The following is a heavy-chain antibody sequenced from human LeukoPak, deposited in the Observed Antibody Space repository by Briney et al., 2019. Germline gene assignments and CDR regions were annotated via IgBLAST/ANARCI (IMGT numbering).Heavy chain of an antibody. Sequence: GGSLRLSCAASGFTFSSYAMSWVRQAPGKGLEWVSAISGSGGSTYYADSVKGRFTISRDNSKNTLYLQMNSLRAEDTAVYYCAKYREEDDGWYPDKDAFDIWGQGTMVTVSS. V-gene: IGHV3-23*01. CDR2: ISGSGGST. CDR3: AKYREEDDGWYPDKDAFDI. D-gene: IGHD6-19*01. CDR1: GFTFSSYA. J-gene: IGHJ3*02.